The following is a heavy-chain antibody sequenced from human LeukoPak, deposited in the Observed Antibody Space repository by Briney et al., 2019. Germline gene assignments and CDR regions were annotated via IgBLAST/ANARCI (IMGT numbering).Heavy chain of an antibody. CDR1: GFTFSSYA. CDR3: AKGASYYYDSSGQVGAFDI. Sequence: HPGGSLRLSCAASGFTFSSYAMSWVRQAPGKGLEWVSAISGSGGSTYYADSVKGRFTISRDNSKNTLYLQMNSLRAEDTAVYYCAKGASYYYDSSGQVGAFDIWGQGTMVTVSS. D-gene: IGHD3-22*01. CDR2: ISGSGGST. V-gene: IGHV3-23*01. J-gene: IGHJ3*02.